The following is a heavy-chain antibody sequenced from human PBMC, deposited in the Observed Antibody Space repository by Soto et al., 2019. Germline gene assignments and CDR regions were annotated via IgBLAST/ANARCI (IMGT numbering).Heavy chain of an antibody. V-gene: IGHV3-11*04. CDR1: GFTFSDYY. D-gene: IGHD6-13*01. J-gene: IGHJ5*02. Sequence: GGSLRLSCAASGFTFSDYYMSWIRQAPGKGLEWVSYISSSGSTIFYADSVKGRFAISRDNAKNSLYLQMNSLRAEDTAVYYCARHPERIAEIGWFDPWGQGTLVTVSS. CDR2: ISSSGSTI. CDR3: ARHPERIAEIGWFDP.